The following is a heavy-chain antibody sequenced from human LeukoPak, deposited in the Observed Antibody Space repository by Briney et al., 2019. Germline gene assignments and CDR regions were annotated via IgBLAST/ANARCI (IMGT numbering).Heavy chain of an antibody. D-gene: IGHD3-22*01. CDR1: GFTFSTST. V-gene: IGHV3-21*01. CDR2: ISSTGTYI. J-gene: IGHJ4*02. Sequence: GGSLRLSCAASGFTFSTSTMNWVRQAPGKGLEWVSSISSTGTYIYYADSVKGRFTISRDNAKNSLYLQMNSLRAGDTAVYYCARGHYYDTSGYYYLDFWGQGTLVTVSS. CDR3: ARGHYYDTSGYYYLDF.